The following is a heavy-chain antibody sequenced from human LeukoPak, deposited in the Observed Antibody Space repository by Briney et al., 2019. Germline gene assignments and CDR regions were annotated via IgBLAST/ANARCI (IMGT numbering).Heavy chain of an antibody. CDR3: AKARGTSAATGYYYYMDV. J-gene: IGHJ6*03. CDR2: IKQDGSEI. CDR1: GFTFSTYW. D-gene: IGHD2-2*01. Sequence: GGSLRLSCAASGFTFSTYWMSWVRQAPGKGLEWVANIKQDGSEIYYVDSVKGRFAISRDNAKNSLYLQMNSLRAEDTALYYCAKARGTSAATGYYYYMDVWADGTTVTVSS. V-gene: IGHV3-7*01.